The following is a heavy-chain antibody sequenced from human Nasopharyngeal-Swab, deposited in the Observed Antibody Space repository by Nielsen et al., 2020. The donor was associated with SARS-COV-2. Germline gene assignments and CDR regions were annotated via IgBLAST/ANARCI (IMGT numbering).Heavy chain of an antibody. D-gene: IGHD2/OR15-2a*01. J-gene: IGHJ6*02. V-gene: IGHV3-9*01. Sequence: GGSLRLSCTASGFTFDDYAMHWVRQAPGKGLEGVSGISWNSGSIGYGESVKGRFTISRDNAKSSLYLQMNAVRAEDTALYYCVRIGLYGMDVWGQGTTVTVSS. CDR1: GFTFDDYA. CDR3: VRIGLYGMDV. CDR2: ISWNSGSI.